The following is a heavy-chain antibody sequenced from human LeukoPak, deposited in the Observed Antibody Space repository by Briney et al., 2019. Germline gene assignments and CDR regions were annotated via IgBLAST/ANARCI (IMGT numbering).Heavy chain of an antibody. J-gene: IGHJ4*02. CDR1: GGTFSSYA. V-gene: IGHV1-69*01. D-gene: IGHD3-3*01. CDR2: IIPIFGTA. CDR3: ARGPLHDFWSGYLDY. Sequence: SVKVSCKASGGTFSSYAISWVRQAPGQGLEWMGGIIPIFGTANYAQKFQGRVTITADESTSTAYMELSSLRSEDTAVYYCARGPLHDFWSGYLDYWGRGTLVTVSS.